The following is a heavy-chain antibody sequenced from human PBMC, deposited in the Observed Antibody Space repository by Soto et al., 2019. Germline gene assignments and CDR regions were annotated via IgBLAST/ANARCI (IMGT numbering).Heavy chain of an antibody. V-gene: IGHV3-30*18. CDR1: GFTFSSYG. CDR2: ISYDGSNK. J-gene: IGHJ4*02. CDR3: AKGITIFGVRKSYYFDY. Sequence: QSGGSLRLSCAASGFTFSSYGMHWVRQAPGKGLEWVAVISYDGSNKYYADSVKGRFTISRDNSKNTLYLQMNSLRAEDTAVYYCAKGITIFGVRKSYYFDYWGQGTLVTVS. D-gene: IGHD3-3*01.